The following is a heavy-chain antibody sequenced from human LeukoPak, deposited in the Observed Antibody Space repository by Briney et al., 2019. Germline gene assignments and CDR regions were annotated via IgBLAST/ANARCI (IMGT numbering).Heavy chain of an antibody. Sequence: GGSLRLSCAASGFTFDDYAMHWVRQAPGKGLEWVSGISWNSGSIGYADSVKGRFTISRDNAKNSLYLQMNSLRAEDMALYYCAKARGYGSSSGIDYWGQGTLVTVSS. CDR3: AKARGYGSSSGIDY. CDR1: GFTFDDYA. V-gene: IGHV3-9*03. D-gene: IGHD6-6*01. J-gene: IGHJ4*02. CDR2: ISWNSGSI.